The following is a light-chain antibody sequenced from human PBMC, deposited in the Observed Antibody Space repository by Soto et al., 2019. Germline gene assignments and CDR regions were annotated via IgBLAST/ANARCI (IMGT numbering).Light chain of an antibody. J-gene: IGKJ1*01. Sequence: DIVMTQSPVSLPVTPGEPVSISCRSSQSLLHSNGYNYLDWYLQKPGQSPQLLIYLGSNRASGVPGRFSASASGTDFTLTISRVEAEDVGVYYCMGALQSPPTFGQGTKVDIK. CDR3: MGALQSPPT. V-gene: IGKV2-28*01. CDR2: LGS. CDR1: QSLLHSNGYNY.